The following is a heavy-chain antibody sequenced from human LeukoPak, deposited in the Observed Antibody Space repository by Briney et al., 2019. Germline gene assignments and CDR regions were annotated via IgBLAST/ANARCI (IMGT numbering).Heavy chain of an antibody. CDR3: AKDRYSYAFEYSDS. J-gene: IGHJ4*02. V-gene: IGHV3-30*18. D-gene: IGHD5-18*01. CDR2: ISNDGSKK. CDR1: GFTFSSYG. Sequence: PGGSLRLSCAASGFTFSSYGMHWVRQAPGKGLDWVVVISNDGSKKYYADSVKGRFTTSRDNSKNTLSLQVSSLRTEDTAVYYCAKDRYSYAFEYSDSWGQGTLVTVSS.